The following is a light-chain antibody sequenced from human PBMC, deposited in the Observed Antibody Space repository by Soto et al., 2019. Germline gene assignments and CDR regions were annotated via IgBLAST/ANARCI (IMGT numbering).Light chain of an antibody. V-gene: IGKV3-15*01. Sequence: EIVMTQSPATLSVSPGERATLSCRASQSVSSNLAWYQQKPGQAPRLLIYGASTRATGIPARFSGSGSGTEFTLTIRSLQSEDFAVYYCQQYNNWPPWTVGQGPKVEI. CDR2: GAS. J-gene: IGKJ1*01. CDR1: QSVSSN. CDR3: QQYNNWPPWT.